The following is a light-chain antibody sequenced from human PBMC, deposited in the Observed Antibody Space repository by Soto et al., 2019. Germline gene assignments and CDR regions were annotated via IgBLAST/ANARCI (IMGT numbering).Light chain of an antibody. CDR2: SNK. Sequence: QSVLTQPPSASGTPGQRVTISCSGSSSNIGSNYVYWYQQLPGTAPKLLIYSNKQRPSGVPDRFSGSKSGTSASLAISGLRSEDEADYYCAAWDDSLSGHYVFGTGTKLTVL. CDR3: AAWDDSLSGHYV. CDR1: SSNIGSNY. J-gene: IGLJ1*01. V-gene: IGLV1-47*02.